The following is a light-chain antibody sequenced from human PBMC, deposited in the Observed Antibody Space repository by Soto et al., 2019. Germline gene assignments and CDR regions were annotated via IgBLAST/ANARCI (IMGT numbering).Light chain of an antibody. CDR3: QQYGSSGT. CDR2: GAS. CDR1: QSVSSNY. Sequence: EIVWTQSPGTLSLSPGERATLSCRASQSVSSNYLAWYQQKPGQAPRLLIYGASTRATGIPARFSGSGSGTDFTLTISRLEPEDFAVYYCQQYGSSGTFGQGTKV. J-gene: IGKJ1*01. V-gene: IGKV3-20*01.